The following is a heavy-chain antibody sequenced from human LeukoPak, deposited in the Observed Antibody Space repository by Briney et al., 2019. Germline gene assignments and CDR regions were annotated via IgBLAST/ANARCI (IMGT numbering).Heavy chain of an antibody. D-gene: IGHD2-2*01. Sequence: GGSLRLSCAASGFTFSTYAMSWVRQAPGKGLEWVSAISGSGGSTYYADSVKGRFTISRDNSKNTLYLQMNSLRAEDTAVYYCAKDGCSSTSCYSIDYWGQGTLVTVSS. CDR3: AKDGCSSTSCYSIDY. CDR2: ISGSGGST. CDR1: GFTFSTYA. J-gene: IGHJ4*02. V-gene: IGHV3-23*01.